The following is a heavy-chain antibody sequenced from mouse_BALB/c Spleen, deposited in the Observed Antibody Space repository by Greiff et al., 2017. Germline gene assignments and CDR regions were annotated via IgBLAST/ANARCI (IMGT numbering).Heavy chain of an antibody. CDR2: ISDGGSYT. J-gene: IGHJ4*01. V-gene: IGHV5-4*02. D-gene: IGHD4-1*01. CDR1: GFTFSDYY. CDR3: ARDGGGTKAMDY. Sequence: EVKVVESGGGLVKPGGSLKLSCAASGFTFSDYYMYWVRQTPEKRLEWVATISDGGSYTYYPDSVKGRFTISRDNAKNNLYLQMSSLKSEDTAMYYCARDGGGTKAMDYWGQGTSVTVSS.